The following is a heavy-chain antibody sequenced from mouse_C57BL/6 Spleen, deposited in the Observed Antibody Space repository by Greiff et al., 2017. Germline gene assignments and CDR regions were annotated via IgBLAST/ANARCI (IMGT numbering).Heavy chain of an antibody. CDR2: IYPRSGNT. J-gene: IGHJ3*01. V-gene: IGHV1-81*01. D-gene: IGHD2-4*01. CDR1: GYTFTSYG. CDR3: ARRGYDDYDARFAY. Sequence: VQLQQSGAELARPGASVKLSCKASGYTFTSYGISWVKQRTGQGLEWIGEIYPRSGNTYYNEKFKGKATLTADKSSSTAYMELRSLTSEDTAVYVCARRGYDDYDARFAYWGQGTLVTVSA.